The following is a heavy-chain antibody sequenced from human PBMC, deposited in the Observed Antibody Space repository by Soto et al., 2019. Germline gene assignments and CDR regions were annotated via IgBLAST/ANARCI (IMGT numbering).Heavy chain of an antibody. CDR3: AGAQAGLFDY. Sequence: QVQLQQWGAGLLKPSETLSLTCAVYGGSFSGYYWSWIRQPPGKGLEWIGEINHSGSTNYNPSLESRVTISVDTSKNQFSLKLSSVTAADTAVYYCAGAQAGLFDYWGQGTLVTVSS. J-gene: IGHJ4*02. V-gene: IGHV4-34*01. CDR1: GGSFSGYY. CDR2: INHSGST.